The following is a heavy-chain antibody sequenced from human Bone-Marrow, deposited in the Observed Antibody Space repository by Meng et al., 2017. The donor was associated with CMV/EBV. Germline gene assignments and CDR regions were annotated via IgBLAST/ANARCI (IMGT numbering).Heavy chain of an antibody. Sequence: ASVKVSCKASGYTFTAHYFHWVRQAPGQGLEWMGWIHPHRGDTNYAQQFQGRVTMTRDTSISTAYMELSRLRSDDTAVYYCAREVYSSSWYKGAPGYWGQGTLVTVSS. J-gene: IGHJ4*02. V-gene: IGHV1-2*02. CDR2: IHPHRGDT. D-gene: IGHD6-13*01. CDR3: AREVYSSSWYKGAPGY. CDR1: GYTFTAHY.